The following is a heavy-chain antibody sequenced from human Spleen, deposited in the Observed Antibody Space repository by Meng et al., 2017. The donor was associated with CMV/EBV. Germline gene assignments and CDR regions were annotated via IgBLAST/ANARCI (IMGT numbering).Heavy chain of an antibody. J-gene: IGHJ6*02. D-gene: IGHD3-10*01. CDR1: GFTFSSYS. V-gene: IGHV3-21*01. CDR3: ARDNHGFGDLREDV. CDR2: ISSSSYI. Sequence: ETLSLTCAASGFTFSSYSMNWVRQAPGKGLEWVSSISSSSYIYYADSVKGRFTISRDNAKNSLYLQMNSLRAEDTAVYYCARDNHGFGDLREDVWGQGTTVTVSS.